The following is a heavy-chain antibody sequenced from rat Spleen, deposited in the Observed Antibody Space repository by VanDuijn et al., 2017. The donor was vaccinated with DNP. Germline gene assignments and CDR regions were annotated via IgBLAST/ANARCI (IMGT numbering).Heavy chain of an antibody. CDR3: TTDNSGLNWFAY. Sequence: EVQLVEIGGGLVQPGRSLKLSCIASGFTFSDYWMYWIRQAPGKGLEWVASINTDGGSTNYRDSVKGRFTISRENAENTVYLQMNSLRSEDTATYYCTTDNSGLNWFAYWGQGTLVTVST. V-gene: IGHV5-58*01. J-gene: IGHJ3*01. CDR2: INTDGGST. D-gene: IGHD4-3*01. CDR1: GFTFSDYW.